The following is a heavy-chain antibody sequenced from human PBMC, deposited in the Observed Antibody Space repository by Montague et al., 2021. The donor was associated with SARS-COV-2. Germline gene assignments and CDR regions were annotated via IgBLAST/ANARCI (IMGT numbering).Heavy chain of an antibody. CDR3: ARGLSIAVAGTLFPDYYYYMDV. CDR2: ISSSGSTI. D-gene: IGHD6-19*01. J-gene: IGHJ6*03. Sequence: LRLSCAASGFTFSSYEMNWVRQAPGKGLEWVSYISSSGSTIYYADSVKGRFTISRDNAKNSLYLQMNSLRAEDTAVYYCARGLSIAVAGTLFPDYYYYMDVWGKGTTVTVSS. V-gene: IGHV3-48*03. CDR1: GFTFSSYE.